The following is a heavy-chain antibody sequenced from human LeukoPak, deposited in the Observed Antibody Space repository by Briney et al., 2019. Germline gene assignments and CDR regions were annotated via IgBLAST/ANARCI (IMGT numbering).Heavy chain of an antibody. Sequence: GGSLRLSCAASGFTFSSYSMNWVRQAPGKGLEWVSSISSSSSYIYYADSVKGRFTISRDNAKSSLYLQMNSLRAEDTAVYYCARDIEEYYYGSGSYHFDYWGQGTLVTVSS. CDR3: ARDIEEYYYGSGSYHFDY. V-gene: IGHV3-21*01. D-gene: IGHD3-10*01. CDR2: ISSSSSYI. CDR1: GFTFSSYS. J-gene: IGHJ4*02.